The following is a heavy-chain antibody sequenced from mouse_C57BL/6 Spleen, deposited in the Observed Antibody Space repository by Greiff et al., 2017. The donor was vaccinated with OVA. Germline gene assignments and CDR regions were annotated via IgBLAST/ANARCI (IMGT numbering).Heavy chain of an antibody. CDR1: GYTFTDYY. CDR3: ARGGYYDYDGSWFAY. V-gene: IGHV1-26*01. D-gene: IGHD2-4*01. Sequence: EVQLQQSGPELVKPGASVKISCKASGYTFTDYYMNWVKQSHGKSLEWIGDINPNNGGTSYNQKFKGKATLTVDKSSSTAYMELRSLTSEDSAVYYCARGGYYDYDGSWFAYWGQGTLVTVSA. CDR2: INPNNGGT. J-gene: IGHJ3*01.